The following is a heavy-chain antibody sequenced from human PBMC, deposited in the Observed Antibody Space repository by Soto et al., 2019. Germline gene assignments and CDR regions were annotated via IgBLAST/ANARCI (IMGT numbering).Heavy chain of an antibody. CDR1: EGTFSNYT. CDR3: AGWANWPSDY. D-gene: IGHD7-27*01. Sequence: SVKVSCKASEGTFSNYTISWVRQAPGQGLEWMGRIIPILGIANYAQKFQGRVTITADKSTSTAYMELSSLRSEDTAVYYCAGWANWPSDYWGQGTLVTSPQ. CDR2: IIPILGIA. V-gene: IGHV1-69*02. J-gene: IGHJ4*02.